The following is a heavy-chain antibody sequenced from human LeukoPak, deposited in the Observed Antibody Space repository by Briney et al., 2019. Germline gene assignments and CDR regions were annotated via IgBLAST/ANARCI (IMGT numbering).Heavy chain of an antibody. J-gene: IGHJ4*02. V-gene: IGHV4-59*01. Sequence: SETLSLTCTVSGGSISSYYWSWIRQPPGKGLEWIGYIYYSGSTNCSPSLKSRVTISVDTSKNQFSLKLSSVTAADTAVYYCARGGPGEFGELFYYFDYWGQGTLVTVSS. CDR3: ARGGPGEFGELFYYFDY. D-gene: IGHD3-10*01. CDR1: GGSISSYY. CDR2: IYYSGST.